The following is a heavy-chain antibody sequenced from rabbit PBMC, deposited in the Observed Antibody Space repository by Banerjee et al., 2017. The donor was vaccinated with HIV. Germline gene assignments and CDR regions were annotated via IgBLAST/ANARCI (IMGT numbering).Heavy chain of an antibody. J-gene: IGHJ4*01. D-gene: IGHD4-1*01. V-gene: IGHV1S43*01. CDR1: GIDFSSNYW. Sequence: HQQLEESGGGLVKPGGTLTLTCKASGIDFSSNYWICWVRQAPGKGLEWIGCINTGSGTTYYASWAKGRFSISRSTSLNTVTLQMTSLTAADTATYFCARDLAGVIGWNFNLWGPGTLVTVS. CDR3: ARDLAGVIGWNFNL. CDR2: INTGSGTT.